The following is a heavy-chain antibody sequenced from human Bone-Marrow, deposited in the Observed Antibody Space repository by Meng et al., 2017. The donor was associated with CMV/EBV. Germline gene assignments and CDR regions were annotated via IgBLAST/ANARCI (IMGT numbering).Heavy chain of an antibody. CDR3: ASRRGRRPIGYYYYGMDV. CDR2: IRYDGSNK. CDR1: GFTFSSYG. J-gene: IGHJ6*02. V-gene: IGHV3-30*02. Sequence: GESLKISCAASGFTFSSYGMHWVRQAPGKGLEWVAFIRYDGSNKYYADSVKGRFTISRDNAKNTLYLQMNSLRAEDTAVYYCASRRGRRPIGYYYYGMDVWGQGTTVTVSS. D-gene: IGHD2-2*01.